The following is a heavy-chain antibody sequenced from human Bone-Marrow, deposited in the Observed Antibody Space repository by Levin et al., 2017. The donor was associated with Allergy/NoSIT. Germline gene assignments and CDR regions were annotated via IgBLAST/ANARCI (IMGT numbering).Heavy chain of an antibody. CDR3: ARGCGGNCYSIDY. D-gene: IGHD2-15*01. V-gene: IGHV3-30*01. Sequence: PGGSLRLSCAASRFTFSTYAMHWVRQAPGKGLEWVSVISYDGSNKYYADSVNGRFTISRDNSKNTLYLEMNSLRPEDTAVYYCARGCGGNCYSIDYWGQGTLVTVSS. CDR2: ISYDGSNK. CDR1: RFTFSTYA. J-gene: IGHJ4*02.